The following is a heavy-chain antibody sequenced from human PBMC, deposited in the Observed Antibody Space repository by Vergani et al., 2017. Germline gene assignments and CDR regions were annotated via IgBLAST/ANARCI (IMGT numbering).Heavy chain of an antibody. CDR1: GGTFSSYT. Sequence: QGQLAQSGAEVKKPGSSVKVSCKASGGTFSSYTISWVRQAPGQGLEWMGRIIPILGIANYAQKFQGRVTITADKSTSTAYMELSSLRSEDTAVYYCARSSYYGSGSYYYYYGMDVWGQGTTVTVSS. CDR3: ARSSYYGSGSYYYYYGMDV. CDR2: IIPILGIA. D-gene: IGHD3-10*01. V-gene: IGHV1-69*02. J-gene: IGHJ6*02.